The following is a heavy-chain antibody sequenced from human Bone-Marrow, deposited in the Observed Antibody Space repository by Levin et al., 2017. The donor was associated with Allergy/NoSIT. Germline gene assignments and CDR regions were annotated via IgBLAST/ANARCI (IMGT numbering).Heavy chain of an antibody. CDR1: GFTFSRSS. D-gene: IGHD6-13*01. Sequence: SCAASGFTFSRSSMGWVRQAPGKGLEWISHISSSSSTIYYADSVRGRFIISRDNAKNSLYLQMNSLRVEDTAVYYCAKGYPPPAAGFDSWGQGTLVTVSS. CDR3: AKGYPPPAAGFDS. CDR2: ISSSSSTI. J-gene: IGHJ4*02. V-gene: IGHV3-48*01.